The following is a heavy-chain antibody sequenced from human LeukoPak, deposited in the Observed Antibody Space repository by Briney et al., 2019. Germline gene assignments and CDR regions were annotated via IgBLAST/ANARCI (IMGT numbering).Heavy chain of an antibody. CDR2: IIPIFGTA. CDR3: ARDSADGDYDY. J-gene: IGHJ4*02. V-gene: IGHV1-69*05. D-gene: IGHD4-17*01. CDR1: GGTFSSYA. Sequence: EASVKVSCKASGGTFSSYAISWVRQAPGQGLEWMGRIIPIFGTANYAQKFQGRVTITRDTSTSTVYMELSSLRSEDTAVYYCARDSADGDYDYWGQGTLVTVSS.